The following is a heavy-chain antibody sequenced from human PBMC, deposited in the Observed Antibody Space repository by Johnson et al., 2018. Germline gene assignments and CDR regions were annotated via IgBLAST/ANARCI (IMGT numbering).Heavy chain of an antibody. CDR2: INPSGGST. Sequence: QVQLVQSGGGVVQPGRSLRLSCAASGFTFSSYGMHWVRQAPGQGLEWMGIINPSGGSTSYEQKFQGRVTMTRDTSTSTVYMELSSLRSEDTAVYYCSRVYCTNGVCYTGFDYWGQGTLVTVSS. CDR3: SRVYCTNGVCYTGFDY. V-gene: IGHV1-46*01. CDR1: GFTFSSYG. D-gene: IGHD2-8*01. J-gene: IGHJ4*02.